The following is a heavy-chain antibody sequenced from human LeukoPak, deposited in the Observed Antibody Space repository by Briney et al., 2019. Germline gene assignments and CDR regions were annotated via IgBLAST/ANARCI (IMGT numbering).Heavy chain of an antibody. Sequence: SETLSLTCIVSGGSISSYYWSWIRQPPGKGLEWIGYIYYSGSTNYNPSLRSRVTISVDTPKNQFSLKLSSVTAADTAVYYCARDVGYCSGGSCYSMAYWGQGTLVTVSS. J-gene: IGHJ4*02. D-gene: IGHD2-15*01. CDR2: IYYSGST. CDR3: ARDVGYCSGGSCYSMAY. CDR1: GGSISSYY. V-gene: IGHV4-59*01.